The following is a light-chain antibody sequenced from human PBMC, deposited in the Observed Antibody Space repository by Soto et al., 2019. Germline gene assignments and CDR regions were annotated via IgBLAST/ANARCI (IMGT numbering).Light chain of an antibody. CDR3: QQYNNWPPFT. CDR2: GAS. J-gene: IGKJ3*01. CDR1: QSVSSN. V-gene: IGKV3-15*01. Sequence: EIVMTQSPATLSVSPGERATLSCRASQSVSSNLAWYQQKPGHAPRLLIYGASTRATGIPARISGSGSGTEFTLTLSSLQSEDVEVYYCQQYNNWPPFTFGPGTKVDIK.